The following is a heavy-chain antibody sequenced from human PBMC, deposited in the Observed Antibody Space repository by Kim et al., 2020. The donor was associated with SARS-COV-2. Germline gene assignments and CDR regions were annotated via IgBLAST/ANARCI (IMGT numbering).Heavy chain of an antibody. CDR2: ISSSSSYT. D-gene: IGHD3-22*01. CDR1: GFTFSDYY. CDR3: ARGSSGYPDAPFDY. V-gene: IGHV3-11*03. Sequence: GGSLRLSCAASGFTFSDYYMSWIRQAPGKGLEWVSYISSSSSYTNYADSVKGRFTISRDNAKNSLYLKMNSLRAEDTAVYYCARGSSGYPDAPFDYWGQGTLVTVSS. J-gene: IGHJ4*02.